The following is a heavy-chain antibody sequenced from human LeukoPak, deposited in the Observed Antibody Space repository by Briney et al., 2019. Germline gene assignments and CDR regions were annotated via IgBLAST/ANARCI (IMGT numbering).Heavy chain of an antibody. Sequence: PSETLSLTCTVSGGSISSSSYYWGWIRQPPGKGLEWIGSIYYSGSSYSKSSLKSRVTISVDTSKNQFSLNLNSVTAADTAVYYCARGGSYYDYWGQGTLVTVSS. CDR2: IYYSGSS. V-gene: IGHV4-39*01. J-gene: IGHJ4*02. CDR3: ARGGSYYDY. CDR1: GGSISSSSYY. D-gene: IGHD3-16*01.